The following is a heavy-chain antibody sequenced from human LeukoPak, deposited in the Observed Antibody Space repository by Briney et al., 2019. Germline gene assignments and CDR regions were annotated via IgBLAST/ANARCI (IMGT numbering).Heavy chain of an antibody. CDR3: ARGSGGTLGNIAAAGAQCFDY. CDR1: GYTFTSYG. J-gene: IGHJ4*02. V-gene: IGHV1-18*01. Sequence: GASVKVSCKASGYTFTSYGISWVRQAPGQGLEWMGWISAYNGNTNYAQKLQGRVTMTRDTSTSTVYMELSSLRSEDTAIYYCARGSGGTLGNIAAAGAQCFDYWGQGTLVTVSS. D-gene: IGHD6-13*01. CDR2: ISAYNGNT.